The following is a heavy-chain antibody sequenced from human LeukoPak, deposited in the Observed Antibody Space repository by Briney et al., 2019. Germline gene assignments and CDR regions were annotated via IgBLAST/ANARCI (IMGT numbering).Heavy chain of an antibody. CDR2: INHSGST. CDR1: GGSFSGYY. Sequence: PSETLSLTCAVYGGSFSGYYWSWIRQPPGKGLEWIGEINHSGSTNYNPSLKSRVTISVGTSKNQFSLKLSSVTAADTAVYYCARGRGTSTFDYWGQGTLVTVSS. D-gene: IGHD2-2*01. V-gene: IGHV4-34*01. J-gene: IGHJ4*02. CDR3: ARGRGTSTFDY.